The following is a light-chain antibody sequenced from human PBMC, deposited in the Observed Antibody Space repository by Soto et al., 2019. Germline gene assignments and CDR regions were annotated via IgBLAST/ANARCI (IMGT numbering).Light chain of an antibody. CDR1: QSVSSTY. CDR3: QQYGSSPLFT. J-gene: IGKJ3*01. V-gene: IGKV3-20*01. CDR2: GAS. Sequence: EIVLMQSQGTLSLSPGERATLSCRASQSVSSTYLAWYQQNPGQAPRLLIYGASSRATGIPDRFSGSVSGTDFTLTISRLEPDDFAVYYCQQYGSSPLFTFGPGTKVYIK.